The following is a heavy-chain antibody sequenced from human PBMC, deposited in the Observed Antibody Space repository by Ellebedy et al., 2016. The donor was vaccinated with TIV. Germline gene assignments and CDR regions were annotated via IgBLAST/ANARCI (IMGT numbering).Heavy chain of an antibody. CDR3: ARGHGGGATYLDY. J-gene: IGHJ4*02. CDR2: LSWNSGDI. Sequence: SLKISXAASGFTFDDYSMHWVRQSPGKGLEWVSGLSWNSGDIAYVDSVKGRFTISRDNAKNSLYLQMNSLGSEDTGLYFCARGHGGGATYLDYWGPGTLVTVSS. D-gene: IGHD1-26*01. CDR1: GFTFDDYS. V-gene: IGHV3-9*01.